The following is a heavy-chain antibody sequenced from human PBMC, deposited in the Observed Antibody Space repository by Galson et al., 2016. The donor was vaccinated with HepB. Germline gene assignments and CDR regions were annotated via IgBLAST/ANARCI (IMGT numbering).Heavy chain of an antibody. J-gene: IGHJ4*02. CDR1: GFSLRNNGMG. Sequence: PALVKPTQTLTLTCSFSGFSLRNNGMGVAWIRQPPGKAPEWLALIYWDDDEQYSPSLMSRLTITKDTSKNQVVLTMTNMDPVDTATYYCAHRHLGLSWEENCFDYWGQGTLVTVSS. V-gene: IGHV2-5*02. CDR2: IYWDDDE. CDR3: AHRHLGLSWEENCFDY. D-gene: IGHD3/OR15-3a*01.